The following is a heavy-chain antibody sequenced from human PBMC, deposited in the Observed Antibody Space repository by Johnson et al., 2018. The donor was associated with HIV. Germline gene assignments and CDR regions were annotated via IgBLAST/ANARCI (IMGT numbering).Heavy chain of an antibody. J-gene: IGHJ3*02. CDR2: ISYDGSNK. CDR3: ARERACDSSGYSKDHDDAFDI. V-gene: IGHV3-30-3*01. D-gene: IGHD3-22*01. Sequence: QVQLVESGGGVVQPGRSLRLSCAASGFTFSSYAMHWVRQAPGKGLEWVAVISYDGSNKYYADSVKGRFTISRDNSKNTLYLQMNSLRAEDTAVYYCARERACDSSGYSKDHDDAFDIWGQGTMVTVSS. CDR1: GFTFSSYA.